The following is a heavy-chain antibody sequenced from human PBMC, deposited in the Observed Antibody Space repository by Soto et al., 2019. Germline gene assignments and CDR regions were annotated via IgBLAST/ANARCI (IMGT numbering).Heavy chain of an antibody. D-gene: IGHD3-3*01. CDR2: INAGNGNT. CDR3: NGVEDYYYYYYRDV. Sequence: EASVKVSCKASGYTFTSYAMHWVRQAPGQRLEWMGWINAGNGNTKYSQKFQGRVTITRDTSTSTAYMELSSLRSDDTAVYYCNGVEDYYYYYYRDVWGKGTTVTVSS. CDR1: GYTFTSYA. V-gene: IGHV1-3*01. J-gene: IGHJ6*03.